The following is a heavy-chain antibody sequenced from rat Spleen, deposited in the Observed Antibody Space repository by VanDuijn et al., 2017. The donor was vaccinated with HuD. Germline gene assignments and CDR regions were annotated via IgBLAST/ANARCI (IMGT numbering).Heavy chain of an antibody. J-gene: IGHJ2*01. Sequence: QVQLKESGPGLVQPSQTLSLTCTVSGFSLTSYHVHWVRQPPGKSLEWMGVMWSGGSTYYNSALKSRLSISRDPSKSQVLLKMNSLQTEDTARYFCARDYYSGLFDYWGQGVMVTVSS. CDR3: ARDYYSGLFDY. CDR2: MWSGGST. V-gene: IGHV2-32*01. D-gene: IGHD1-1*01. CDR1: GFSLTSYH.